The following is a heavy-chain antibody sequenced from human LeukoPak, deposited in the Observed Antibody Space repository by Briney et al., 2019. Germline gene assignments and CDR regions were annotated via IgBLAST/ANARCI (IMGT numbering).Heavy chain of an antibody. J-gene: IGHJ4*02. CDR3: TRADYGSGNFDY. CDR1: GFTFSSYS. V-gene: IGHV3-21*01. D-gene: IGHD3-10*01. Sequence: GGSLRLSCAASGFTFSSYSMNWVRQAPGKGLEWVSSISSSSSYIYYADSVKGRFTISRDNAKNSLYLQMNSLRAEDTAVYYCTRADYGSGNFDYWGQGTLVTVSS. CDR2: ISSSSSYI.